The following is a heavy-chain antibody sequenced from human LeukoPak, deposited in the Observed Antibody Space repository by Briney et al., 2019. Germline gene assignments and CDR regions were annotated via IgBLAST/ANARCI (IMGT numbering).Heavy chain of an antibody. V-gene: IGHV4-4*02. J-gene: IGHJ5*02. CDR2: IYHSGST. CDR3: ARILYRAPGWFDP. D-gene: IGHD3-10*01. CDR1: GGSISSSNW. Sequence: SGTLSLTCAVSGGSISSSNWWSWVRQPPGKGLEWIGEIYHSGSTNYNPSLKSRVTISVDKSKNQFSLKLSSVTAADTAVYYCARILYRAPGWFDPWGQGTLVTVSS.